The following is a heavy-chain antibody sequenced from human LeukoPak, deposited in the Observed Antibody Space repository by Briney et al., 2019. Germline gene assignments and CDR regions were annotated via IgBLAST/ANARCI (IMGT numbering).Heavy chain of an antibody. CDR2: ISGSGGST. CDR1: GFTFNSYA. V-gene: IGHV3-23*01. CDR3: AGNSGSYKSDPFDY. J-gene: IGHJ4*02. D-gene: IGHD1-26*01. Sequence: GGSLRLSCAASGFTFNSYAMSWVRQAPGKGLEWVSAISGSGGSTYYADSVKGRFTISRDNSKNTLYLQMDSLRAEDTAVYYCAGNSGSYKSDPFDYWGQGTLVTVSS.